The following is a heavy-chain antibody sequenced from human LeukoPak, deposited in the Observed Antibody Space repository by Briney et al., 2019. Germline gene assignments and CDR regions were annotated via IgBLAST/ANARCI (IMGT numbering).Heavy chain of an antibody. J-gene: IGHJ4*02. Sequence: SQTLSLTCAISGDSVSTYSSAWNWIRQSPSRGLEWLGRTFYRSKWYYDYALSVKSLITISPDTSKNQFSLQLSSLTPEDTAVYFCARGFMATNGYYFDFWGQGALVTVSS. CDR2: TFYRSKWYY. D-gene: IGHD3-16*01. CDR1: GDSVSTYSSA. V-gene: IGHV6-1*01. CDR3: ARGFMATNGYYFDF.